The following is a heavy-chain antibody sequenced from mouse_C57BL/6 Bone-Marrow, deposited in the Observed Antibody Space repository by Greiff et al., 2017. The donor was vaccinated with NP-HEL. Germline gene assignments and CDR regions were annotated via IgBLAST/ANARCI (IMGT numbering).Heavy chain of an antibody. V-gene: IGHV1-69*01. D-gene: IGHD1-1*01. CDR3: TTSPLYYGSAMDY. CDR2: IDPSDSYT. CDR1: GYTFTSYW. Sequence: QVQLQQSGAELVMPGASVKLSCKASGYTFTSYWMHWVKQRPGQGLEWIGEIDPSDSYTNYNQKFKGKSTLTVDKSSSTAYLQLSSLTSEDTAVYYCTTSPLYYGSAMDYWGQGTSVTVSS. J-gene: IGHJ4*01.